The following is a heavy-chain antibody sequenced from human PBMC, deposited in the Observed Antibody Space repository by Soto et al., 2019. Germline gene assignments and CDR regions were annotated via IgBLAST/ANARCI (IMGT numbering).Heavy chain of an antibody. V-gene: IGHV1-69*06. CDR3: NMGSEYDFWSGYL. Sequence: QERLVQSGAEVRQPGSSVKVSCKVTGGTSTRYAINWVRQAPGQGLEWMGGIVPMFGTSKYAQKFQGRVTITADTSTNIAYMELRSLRSEDTAVYYCNMGSEYDFWSGYLWGQGTLVSVAS. CDR2: IVPMFGTS. D-gene: IGHD3-3*01. CDR1: GGTSTRYA. J-gene: IGHJ4*02.